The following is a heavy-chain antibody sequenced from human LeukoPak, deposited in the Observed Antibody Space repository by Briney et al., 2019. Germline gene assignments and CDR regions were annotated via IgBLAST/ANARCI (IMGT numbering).Heavy chain of an antibody. D-gene: IGHD6-6*01. CDR3: ARHDAGIAARPFDN. CDR2: INHSGST. Sequence: SETLSLTCAVYGGSFSGYYWSWIRQPPGKGLEWIGEINHSGSTNYNQSLKSRITISVDTSKNQFSLKLSSVTAADTAVYYCARHDAGIAARPFDNWGQGTLVTVSS. J-gene: IGHJ4*02. V-gene: IGHV4-34*01. CDR1: GGSFSGYY.